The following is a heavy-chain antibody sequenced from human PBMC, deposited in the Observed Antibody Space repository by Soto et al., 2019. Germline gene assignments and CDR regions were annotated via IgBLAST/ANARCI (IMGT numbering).Heavy chain of an antibody. CDR1: GFTFSSYA. CDR3: ARRGSGSYYDY. CDR2: ISGSGDST. Sequence: EVQLLESGGGLVQPGGSLRLSCAASGFTFSSYAMMWVRQAPGKGLEWVSAISGSGDSTYYADSVKGRFTISRDNSKNTLYPQMNSLRGEDTAVYHCARRGSGSYYDYWGQGTLVTVSS. D-gene: IGHD1-26*01. V-gene: IGHV3-23*01. J-gene: IGHJ4*02.